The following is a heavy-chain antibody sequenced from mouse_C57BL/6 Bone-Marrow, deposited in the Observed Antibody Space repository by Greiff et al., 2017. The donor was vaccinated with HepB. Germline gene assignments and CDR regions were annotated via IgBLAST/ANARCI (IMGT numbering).Heavy chain of an antibody. CDR2: INPSTGGT. CDR1: GYTFTSYT. CDR3: ARGDYYGSSYPPLFDY. J-gene: IGHJ2*01. D-gene: IGHD1-1*01. Sequence: VQLQQSGAELARPGASVKMSCKASGYTFTSYTMHWVKQRPGQGLEWIGYINPSTGGTTYNQKFKAKATLTVDKSSSTAYMQLKSLTSEDSAVYYCARGDYYGSSYPPLFDYWGQGTTLTVSS. V-gene: IGHV1-4*01.